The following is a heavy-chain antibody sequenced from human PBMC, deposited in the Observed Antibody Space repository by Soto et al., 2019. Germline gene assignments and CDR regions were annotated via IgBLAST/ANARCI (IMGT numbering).Heavy chain of an antibody. V-gene: IGHV4-4*02. CDR2: IYPSGST. CDR3: VRIVVVAAKVLHYFDY. CDR1: SGSISDGYW. D-gene: IGHD2-15*01. Sequence: PSETLSLTCAVSSGSISDGYWWTWVRQPPEKGLEWIGEIYPSGSTNYNPSLKSRVTISVDKSKNQFSLKLNSVTAADTAVYYCVRIVVVAAKVLHYFDYWGQGTLVTVSS. J-gene: IGHJ4*02.